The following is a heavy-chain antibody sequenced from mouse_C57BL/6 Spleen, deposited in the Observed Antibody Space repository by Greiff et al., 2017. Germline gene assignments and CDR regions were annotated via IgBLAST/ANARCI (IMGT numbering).Heavy chain of an antibody. CDR1: GYTFTSYW. CDR2: IHPNSGST. V-gene: IGHV1-64*01. D-gene: IGHD1-1*01. CDR3: ARTTTVVATGDYFDY. J-gene: IGHJ2*01. Sequence: QVQLQQPGAELVKPGASVKLSCKASGYTFTSYWMHWVKQRPGQGLEWIGMIHPNSGSTNYNEKFKSKATLTVDKSSSTAYMQLSSLTSEDSAVYYCARTTTVVATGDYFDYWGQGTTLTVSS.